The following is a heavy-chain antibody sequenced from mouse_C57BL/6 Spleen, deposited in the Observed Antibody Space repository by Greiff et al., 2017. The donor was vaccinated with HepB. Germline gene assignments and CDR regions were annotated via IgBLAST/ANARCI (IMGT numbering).Heavy chain of an antibody. D-gene: IGHD3-3*01. CDR3: AREGDGRYFDY. J-gene: IGHJ2*01. Sequence: VQLQQSGPELVKPGASVKISCKASGYAFSSSWMNWVKQRPGKGLEWIGRIYPGDGDTNYNGKFKGKATLTADKSSSTAYMQLSSLTSEDSAVYFCAREGDGRYFDYWGQGTTLTVSS. CDR1: GYAFSSSW. V-gene: IGHV1-82*01. CDR2: IYPGDGDT.